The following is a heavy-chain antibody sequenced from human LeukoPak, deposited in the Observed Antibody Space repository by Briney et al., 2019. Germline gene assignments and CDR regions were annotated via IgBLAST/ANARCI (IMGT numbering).Heavy chain of an antibody. CDR2: IYSGGST. CDR1: GFTVSSNY. D-gene: IGHD6-13*01. V-gene: IGHV3-53*01. J-gene: IGHJ4*02. Sequence: PGGSLRLSCAASGFTVSSNYMSWVRQAPGKGLGWVSVIYSGGSTYYADSVKGRFTISRDNSKNTLYLQMNSLGAEDTAVYYCARDSSSWSNYFDYWGQGTLVTVSS. CDR3: ARDSSSWSNYFDY.